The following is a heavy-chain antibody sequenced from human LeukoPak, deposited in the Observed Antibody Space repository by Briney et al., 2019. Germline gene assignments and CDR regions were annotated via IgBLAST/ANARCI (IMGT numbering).Heavy chain of an antibody. J-gene: IGHJ3*02. Sequence: NSSETLSLTCTVSGGSINSGANYWAWISQPPGKGLEWIGTIYYSGSTYYNPSLNSRVTMSLDTSKNQFPLKLTSVTAADTAVYYCAREAYNWNVDAFDIWGQGTMVTVSS. CDR2: IYYSGST. CDR3: AREAYNWNVDAFDI. CDR1: GGSINSGANY. V-gene: IGHV4-39*06. D-gene: IGHD1-20*01.